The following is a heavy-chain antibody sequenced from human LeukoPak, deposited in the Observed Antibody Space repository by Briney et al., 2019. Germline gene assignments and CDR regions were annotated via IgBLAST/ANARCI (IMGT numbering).Heavy chain of an antibody. J-gene: IGHJ5*02. Sequence: ASVKVSCKASGYTFTGYYMHWVRQAPGQGLEWMGWINPNSGGTNYAQKFQGRVTMTRDTSISTAYMELSRLRSDDTAVYYCARPGQGRGENWFDPWGQGTLVTVSS. V-gene: IGHV1-2*02. D-gene: IGHD3-10*01. CDR2: INPNSGGT. CDR3: ARPGQGRGENWFDP. CDR1: GYTFTGYY.